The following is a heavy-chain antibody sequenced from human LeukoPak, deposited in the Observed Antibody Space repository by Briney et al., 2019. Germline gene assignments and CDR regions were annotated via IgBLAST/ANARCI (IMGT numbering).Heavy chain of an antibody. V-gene: IGHV3-23*01. Sequence: GGSLRLSCAASGFTFSSYAMSWVRQAPGKGLEWVSAISGSGGSTYYADSVKGRFTISRDNAKNSLYLQMNSLRAEDTAVYYCARAEESQGGMYSGSWSAYYYYMDVWGKGTTVTVSS. CDR3: ARAEESQGGMYSGSWSAYYYYMDV. D-gene: IGHD1-26*01. J-gene: IGHJ6*03. CDR2: ISGSGGST. CDR1: GFTFSSYA.